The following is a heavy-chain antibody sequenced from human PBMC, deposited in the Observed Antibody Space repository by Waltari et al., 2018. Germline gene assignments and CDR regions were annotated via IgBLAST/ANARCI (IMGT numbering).Heavy chain of an antibody. V-gene: IGHV4-59*01. CDR3: ARERGAYCGGDCFAYYFDY. CDR1: GGSISSYY. CDR2: ISYRGGT. D-gene: IGHD2-21*01. Sequence: QVQLQESGPGLVKPSETLSLTCTVSGGSISSYYWSWIRQPPGKGLEWIGYISYRGGTNYTPSLKSRVTISVDTSKNQFSLKLSSVTAADTAVYYCARERGAYCGGDCFAYYFDYWGQGTLVTVSS. J-gene: IGHJ4*02.